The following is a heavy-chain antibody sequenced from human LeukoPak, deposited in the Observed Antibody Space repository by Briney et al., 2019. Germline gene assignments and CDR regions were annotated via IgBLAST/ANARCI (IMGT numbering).Heavy chain of an antibody. Sequence: GESLKISCQGSGSTFTSYWIGWVRQLPGKGREWMGIIYPGDSDTRYSPSFQGQVTISADKSISTAYLQWSSLKASDTAMYYCAGSIAVAGLPFDYWGQGTLVTVSS. CDR3: AGSIAVAGLPFDY. D-gene: IGHD6-19*01. CDR1: GSTFTSYW. CDR2: IYPGDSDT. V-gene: IGHV5-51*01. J-gene: IGHJ4*02.